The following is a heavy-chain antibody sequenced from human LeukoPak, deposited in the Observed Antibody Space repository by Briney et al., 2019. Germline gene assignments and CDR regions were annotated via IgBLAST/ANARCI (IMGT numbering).Heavy chain of an antibody. J-gene: IGHJ4*02. V-gene: IGHV3-21*01. CDR2: IIRSERYI. D-gene: IGHD5-18*01. CDR1: GFIFNAYS. Sequence: GGSLRLSCAASGFIFNAYSMNWVRQAPGKGLDWVSSIIRSERYIYYADSVKGRFTIFRDNAQNSLYLQMNSLRAEDTAVYYCATSGYYYGLVDSWGQGTLVTVSS. CDR3: ATSGYYYGLVDS.